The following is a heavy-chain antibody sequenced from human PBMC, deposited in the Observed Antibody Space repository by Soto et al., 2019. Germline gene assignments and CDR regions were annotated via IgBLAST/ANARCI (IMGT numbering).Heavy chain of an antibody. CDR3: AKDRREYSGYDGGFDY. CDR1: GFTFSSYA. CDR2: ISGSGGST. Sequence: GGSLRLSCAASGFTFSSYAMSWVRQAPGKGLEWVSAISGSGGSTYYADSVKGRFTISRDNSKNTLYLQMNSLRAEDTAVYYCAKDRREYSGYDGGFDYWGQGTLVTVSS. D-gene: IGHD5-12*01. V-gene: IGHV3-23*01. J-gene: IGHJ4*02.